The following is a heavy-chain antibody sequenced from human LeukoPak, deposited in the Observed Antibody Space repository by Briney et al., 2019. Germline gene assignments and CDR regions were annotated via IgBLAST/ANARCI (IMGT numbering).Heavy chain of an antibody. CDR2: INPSGGST. J-gene: IGHJ4*02. CDR3: ATARYDSYD. CDR1: GYTFTSYY. D-gene: IGHD3-22*01. V-gene: IGHV1-46*01. Sequence: ASVKVSCKASGYTFTSYYMHWVRQAPGQGLEWMGIINPSGGSTSYAQKFQGRVTMTRDTSISTAYMELSRLRSDDTAVYYCATARYDSYDWGQGTLVTVSS.